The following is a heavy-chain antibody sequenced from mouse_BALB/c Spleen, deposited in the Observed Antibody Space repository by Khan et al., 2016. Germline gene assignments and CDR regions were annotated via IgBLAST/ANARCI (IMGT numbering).Heavy chain of an antibody. CDR3: TRGDY. Sequence: VELVESGGGLVQPGGSRKLSCAASGFTFSRFGMHWVRQTPEKGLEWVAFISSGSSTIYYTDTLKGRFTISRDNPKNALLLQMTSLRSEDTAMYYCTRGDYWGQGTTLTVSS. J-gene: IGHJ2*01. V-gene: IGHV5-17*02. CDR1: GFTFSRFG. CDR2: ISSGSSTI.